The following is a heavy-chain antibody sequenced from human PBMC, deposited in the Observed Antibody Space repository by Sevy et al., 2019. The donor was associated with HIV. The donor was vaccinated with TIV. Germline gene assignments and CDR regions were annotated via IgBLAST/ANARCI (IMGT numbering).Heavy chain of an antibody. J-gene: IGHJ4*02. D-gene: IGHD5-18*01. Sequence: GGSLRLSCGASGFTFSNYAMSWVRQAPGKGPEGVSGINNGGSTYYADSVKGRFTISRDNSKKMGFLQMNSLRAEDTAVYYCASGDTTMITDLDYWGQGALVTVSS. CDR3: ASGDTTMITDLDY. V-gene: IGHV3-23*01. CDR1: GFTFSNYA. CDR2: INNGGST.